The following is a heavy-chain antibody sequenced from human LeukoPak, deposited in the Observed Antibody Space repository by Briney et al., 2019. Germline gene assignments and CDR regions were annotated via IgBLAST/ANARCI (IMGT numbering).Heavy chain of an antibody. CDR3: ASRGYGGNLRGFDY. D-gene: IGHD4-23*01. Sequence: ASVKVSCKASGYTFTSHDINWVRQATGQGLEWMGWMNPNSGNTGYAQKFQGRVTITAVKSTSTAYMELSSLRSEDTAVYYCASRGYGGNLRGFDYWGQGTLVTVSS. J-gene: IGHJ4*02. V-gene: IGHV1-8*03. CDR2: MNPNSGNT. CDR1: GYTFTSHD.